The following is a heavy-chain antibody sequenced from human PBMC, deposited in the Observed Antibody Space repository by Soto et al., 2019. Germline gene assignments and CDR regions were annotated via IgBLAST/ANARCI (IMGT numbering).Heavy chain of an antibody. Sequence: YCRWIRKTQRKGLEWIGEINHSGSTNYNPSLKSRVTISVDTSKNQFSLKLSSVTAADTAVYYFVRGHVAAAGKLARWFDSWGNGLLVT. D-gene: IGHD6-13*01. CDR2: INHSGST. J-gene: IGHJ5*01. CDR3: VRGHVAAAGKLARWFDS. CDR1: Y. V-gene: IGHV4-34*01.